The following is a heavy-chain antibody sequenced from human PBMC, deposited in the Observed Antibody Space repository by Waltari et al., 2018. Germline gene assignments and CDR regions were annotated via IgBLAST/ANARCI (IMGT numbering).Heavy chain of an antibody. D-gene: IGHD3-10*01. Sequence: QVQLVQSGAEVKKPGASVKVSCKASGYTFTSYAMHWVRRAPGQRLEWMGWINAGNGNTKYSQKFQGRVTITRDTSASTAYMELSSLRSEDTAVYYCARDWGYYKLVPEYYFDYWGQGTLVTVSS. CDR3: ARDWGYYKLVPEYYFDY. V-gene: IGHV1-3*01. CDR2: INAGNGNT. CDR1: GYTFTSYA. J-gene: IGHJ4*02.